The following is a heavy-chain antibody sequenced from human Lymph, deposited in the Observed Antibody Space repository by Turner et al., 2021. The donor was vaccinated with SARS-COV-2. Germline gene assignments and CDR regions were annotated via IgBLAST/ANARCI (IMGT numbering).Heavy chain of an antibody. V-gene: IGHV1-69*10. CDR1: GGTFSSYA. CDR2: FIPILRRA. J-gene: IGHJ6*02. Sequence: QVQLVQSGAAVKRPGCSVKISCKASGGTFSSYAISWVRQAPGQGLGGRGGFIPILRRATYEQKFQGRVTITAEKATSTAYMELGSLRSEDTAVFYCARVVGGFGELGYYYYYGMDVWGQGTTVTVS. D-gene: IGHD3-10*01. CDR3: ARVVGGFGELGYYYYYGMDV.